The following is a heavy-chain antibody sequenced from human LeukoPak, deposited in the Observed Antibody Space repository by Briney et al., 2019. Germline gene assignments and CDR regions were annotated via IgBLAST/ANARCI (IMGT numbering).Heavy chain of an antibody. CDR2: INPNSGGT. CDR3: ARVSVGITMIGVAGPWYFDF. J-gene: IGHJ2*01. CDR1: GYTFTGYY. Sequence: ASVKLSLTASGYTFTGYYMSCVRQAPGQGLEWMGWINPNSGGTNYAQKFQGRVTMTRDTSISTAYMELSRLRSDDTAVYYCARVSVGITMIGVAGPWYFDFWGRGTLVTVSS. D-gene: IGHD3-22*01. V-gene: IGHV1-2*02.